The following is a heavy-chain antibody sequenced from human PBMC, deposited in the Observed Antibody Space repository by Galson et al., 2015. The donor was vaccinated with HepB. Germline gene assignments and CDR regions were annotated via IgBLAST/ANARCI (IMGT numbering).Heavy chain of an antibody. CDR3: AKDSLGGYGSGSYFDY. CDR1: GFTFSSYG. CDR2: VWYDGSNK. Sequence: SLRLSCAASGFTFSSYGMYWVRQAPGKGLEWVAVVWYDGSNKYYADSVKGRFTISRDNSKNTLYLQMNSLRAEDTAVYYCAKDSLGGYGSGSYFDYWGQGTLVTVSS. D-gene: IGHD3-10*01. V-gene: IGHV3-33*06. J-gene: IGHJ4*02.